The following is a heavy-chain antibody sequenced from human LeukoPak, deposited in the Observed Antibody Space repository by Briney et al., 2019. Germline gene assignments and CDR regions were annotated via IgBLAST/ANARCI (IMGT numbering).Heavy chain of an antibody. CDR1: GGSISSYY. V-gene: IGHV4-59*08. CDR2: VYYSGST. CDR3: ARQGDYRYPFDS. D-gene: IGHD3-16*02. Sequence: ESSETLSLTCTVSGGSISSYYWSWIRQPPGKRLDWIGYVYYSGSTNYNPSLKGRVTISVDTSKNQFSLKLTSVTAADTAVYYCARQGDYRYPFDSWGQGTLVTVSS. J-gene: IGHJ4*02.